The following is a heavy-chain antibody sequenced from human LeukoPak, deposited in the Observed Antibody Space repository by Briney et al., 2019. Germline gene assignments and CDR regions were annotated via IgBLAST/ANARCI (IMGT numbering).Heavy chain of an antibody. D-gene: IGHD6-19*01. CDR3: AKGKVAGTGLGGYFDY. V-gene: IGHV3-9*01. Sequence: PGGSLRLSCAASGLTFDDYAMHWVRQAPGKGLEWVSGITWNSGTIAYADSVKGRFTISRANAKNSLYLQMNSLRAEDTALYYCAKGKVAGTGLGGYFDYWGQGTLVTVSS. CDR1: GLTFDDYA. J-gene: IGHJ4*02. CDR2: ITWNSGTI.